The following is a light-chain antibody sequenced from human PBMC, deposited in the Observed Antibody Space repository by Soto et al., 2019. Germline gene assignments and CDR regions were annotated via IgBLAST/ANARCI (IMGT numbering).Light chain of an antibody. J-gene: IGLJ2*01. Sequence: QSVLTQPASVSGSPGQSITISCTGTSSDVGGYNYVSWYQQHPGKAPKLMIYEVSTRPSGVSNRFSGSKSGNTASLTISGLQAEDEADYYCSSYTGSNINTVVFGGGTKVTVL. V-gene: IGLV2-14*01. CDR1: SSDVGGYNY. CDR2: EVS. CDR3: SSYTGSNINTVV.